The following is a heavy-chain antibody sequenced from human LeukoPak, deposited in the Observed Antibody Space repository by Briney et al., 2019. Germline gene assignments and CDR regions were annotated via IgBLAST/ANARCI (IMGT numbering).Heavy chain of an antibody. J-gene: IGHJ4*02. CDR3: ARGRDGFDY. D-gene: IGHD5-24*01. V-gene: IGHV4-31*03. Sequence: PSETLSLTCTVSGASINSGVYYWNWIRQHPVKGLEWIGYIYNSGSAYYNLSLKSRVTISVDTSKNQFSLKLSSVTAADTAVYYCARGRDGFDYWGQGTLVTVSS. CDR2: IYNSGSA. CDR1: GASINSGVYY.